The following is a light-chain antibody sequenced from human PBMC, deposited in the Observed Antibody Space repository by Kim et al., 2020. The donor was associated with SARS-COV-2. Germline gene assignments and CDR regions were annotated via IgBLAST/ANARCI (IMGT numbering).Light chain of an antibody. CDR1: STDVGSYKL. CDR3: SSHTNICTYWV. Sequence: QSALTQPASVSGSPGQSITISCTGTSTDVGSYKLVSWYQQHPGKAPKLMIYEVNKRTSGVSNRFSGSKSGNTASLTISGLQPEDEADYYCSSHTNICTYWVFGGGTKLTVL. CDR2: EVN. J-gene: IGLJ3*02. V-gene: IGLV2-23*02.